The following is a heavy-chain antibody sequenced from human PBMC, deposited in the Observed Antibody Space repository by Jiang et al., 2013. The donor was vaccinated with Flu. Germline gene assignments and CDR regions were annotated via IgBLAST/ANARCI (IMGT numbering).Heavy chain of an antibody. Sequence: ETLSLTCSVSGASITRTTYYWGWIRQPPGKGLEWIGSIFYSGVTYYSPSLKSRVTISVDTSNNRFSLRLSSVTAADTAAYYCARAFINPNFDFWGQGALVTVSS. CDR3: ARAFINPNFDF. CDR1: GASITRTTYY. D-gene: IGHD2/OR15-2a*01. V-gene: IGHV4-39*01. CDR2: IFYSGVT. J-gene: IGHJ4*02.